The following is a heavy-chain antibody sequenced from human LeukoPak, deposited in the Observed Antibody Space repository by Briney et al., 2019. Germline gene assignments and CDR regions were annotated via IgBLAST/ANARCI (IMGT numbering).Heavy chain of an antibody. V-gene: IGHV3-33*01. CDR1: GFTFSSYG. CDR3: AREPGIAAAGVDY. J-gene: IGHJ4*02. CDR2: IWYDGSNK. D-gene: IGHD6-13*01. Sequence: GGSLRLSCAASGFTFSSYGMHWVRQAPGKGLEWVAVIWYDGSNKYYADSVKGRFTISRDNSKNTLYLQMNSLRAEDTAVYYCAREPGIAAAGVDYWGQGTLVTVSS.